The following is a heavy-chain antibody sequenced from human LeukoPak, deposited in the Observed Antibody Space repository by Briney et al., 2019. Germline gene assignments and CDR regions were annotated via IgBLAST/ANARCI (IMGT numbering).Heavy chain of an antibody. CDR3: ARARGVTVTTYDAFDY. D-gene: IGHD4-17*01. V-gene: IGHV1-69*01. Sequence: GASVKVSCKASGGTFSSYAISWVRQAPGQGLEWMGGIIPIFGTANYAQKFQGRVTITADESTSTAYMELSSLRSEDTAVYYCARARGVTVTTYDAFDYWGQGTLVTVSS. CDR1: GGTFSSYA. J-gene: IGHJ4*02. CDR2: IIPIFGTA.